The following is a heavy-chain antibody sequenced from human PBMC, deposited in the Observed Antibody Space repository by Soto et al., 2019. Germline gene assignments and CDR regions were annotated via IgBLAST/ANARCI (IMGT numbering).Heavy chain of an antibody. D-gene: IGHD3-10*01. V-gene: IGHV3-21*01. CDR2: ISSSSSYI. CDR1: GFTFSSYS. Sequence: GGSLRLSCAASGFTFSSYSMNWVRQAPGKGLEWVSSISSSSSYIYYADSVKGRFTISRDNSKNSLYLQMNSLRAEDTAVYYCARGPPIVRGVTHFDYWGQGTLVTVSS. J-gene: IGHJ4*02. CDR3: ARGPPIVRGVTHFDY.